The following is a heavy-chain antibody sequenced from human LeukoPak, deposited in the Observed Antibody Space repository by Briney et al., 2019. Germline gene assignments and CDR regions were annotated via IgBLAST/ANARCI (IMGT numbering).Heavy chain of an antibody. J-gene: IGHJ3*02. CDR3: ARDSITIFGVVTYDAFDI. CDR1: GYTFTSYD. V-gene: IGHV1-8*01. Sequence: ASVKVSCKASGYTFTSYDINWVRQATGQGLEWMGWMNPNSGNTGYAQKFQGRVTITADKSTSTAYMELSSLRSEDTAVYYCARDSITIFGVVTYDAFDIWGQGTMVTVSS. D-gene: IGHD3-3*01. CDR2: MNPNSGNT.